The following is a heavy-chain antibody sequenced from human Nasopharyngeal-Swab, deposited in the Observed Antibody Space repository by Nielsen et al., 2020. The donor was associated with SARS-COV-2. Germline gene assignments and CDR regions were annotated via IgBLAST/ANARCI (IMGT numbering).Heavy chain of an antibody. J-gene: IGHJ4*02. V-gene: IGHV6-1*01. CDR1: GDSVSSNSTA. D-gene: IGHD3-10*01. CDR2: TYYRSKWYN. Sequence: SETLSLTCAISGDSVSSNSTAWNWIRQSPSRGLEWLGRTYYRSKWYNDYAVSVKSRITINPDTSKNQFSLQLNSVTPEDTAVYYCARATLWFGEFHFDYWGQGTLVTVSS. CDR3: ARATLWFGEFHFDY.